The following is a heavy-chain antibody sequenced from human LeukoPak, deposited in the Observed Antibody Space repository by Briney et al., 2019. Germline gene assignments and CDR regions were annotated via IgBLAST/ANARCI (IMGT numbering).Heavy chain of an antibody. V-gene: IGHV4-59*01. D-gene: IGHD3-22*01. CDR1: GGSISSDY. J-gene: IGHJ4*02. CDR2: IYYRGST. CDR3: ARLSGYGSGYYYSDY. Sequence: SETLSLTCTVSGGSISSDYWSWIRQPPGKGLEWIGYIYYRGSTNYNPSLKSRVTISVDTSKNQFSLKLSSVTAADTAVYYCARLSGYGSGYYYSDYWGQGTLVTVSS.